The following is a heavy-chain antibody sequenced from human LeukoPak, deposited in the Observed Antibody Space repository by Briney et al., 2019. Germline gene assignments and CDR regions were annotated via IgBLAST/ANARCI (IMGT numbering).Heavy chain of an antibody. CDR3: TTDLSY. CDR2: IKSKTDGGTT. Sequence: GCALRLSGASSGFTFNNAWMSWVRQAPGNGLEWVGRIKSKTDGGTTDYAAPVKGRFTISRDDSKNTLYLQMNSLKTEDTAVYYCTTDLSYWGQGTLVTVSS. CDR1: GFTFNNAW. V-gene: IGHV3-15*01. J-gene: IGHJ4*02.